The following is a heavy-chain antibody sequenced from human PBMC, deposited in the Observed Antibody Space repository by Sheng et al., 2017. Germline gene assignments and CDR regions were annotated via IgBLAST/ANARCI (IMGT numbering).Heavy chain of an antibody. V-gene: IGHV1-69*13. D-gene: IGHD6-13*01. CDR2: INPIFGTA. CDR3: AREGIASDIPTPYFMDV. Sequence: QVQLVQSGAEMKRPGSSVKVSCKASGGTFNSYGVSWVRQAPGQGLEWMGGINPIFGTAHYAQKFQGRLTITADKSTSTVYMELSSLRSEDTAMYYCAREGIASDIPTPYFMDVWGQGTTVTVSS. J-gene: IGHJ6*03. CDR1: GGTFNSYG.